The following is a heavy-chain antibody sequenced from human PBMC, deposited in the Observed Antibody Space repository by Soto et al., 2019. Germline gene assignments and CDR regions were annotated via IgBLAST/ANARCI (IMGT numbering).Heavy chain of an antibody. CDR1: GFTFSSYA. Sequence: QVQLVESGGGVVQPGRSLRLSCAASGFTFSSYAMHWVHQGPVKGLEWVALISYDGSNKYYADSVKGRFTISRDNSKNTLYLQMNSLRTEDTAVYYCGRCSSTSCHLGADYWGQGTLVTVSS. CDR2: ISYDGSNK. CDR3: GRCSSTSCHLGADY. J-gene: IGHJ4*02. V-gene: IGHV3-30-3*01. D-gene: IGHD2-2*01.